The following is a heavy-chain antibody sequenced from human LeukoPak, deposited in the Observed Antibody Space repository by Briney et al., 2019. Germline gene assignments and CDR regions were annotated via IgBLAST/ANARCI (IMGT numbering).Heavy chain of an antibody. Sequence: GGSLRLSCAASGFISSSYWMHWARQPPGKGLVYIACINTDGFSTSYADSVKGRFTISRYNAKNTLYLQMNSLRAEDTAVYYCARSRTYGDYGRGLDYWGQGTLVTVSS. CDR3: ARSRTYGDYGRGLDY. V-gene: IGHV3-74*01. D-gene: IGHD4-17*01. J-gene: IGHJ4*02. CDR1: GFISSSYW. CDR2: INTDGFST.